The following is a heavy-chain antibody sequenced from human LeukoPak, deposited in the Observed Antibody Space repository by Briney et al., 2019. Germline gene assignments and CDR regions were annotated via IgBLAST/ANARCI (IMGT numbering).Heavy chain of an antibody. V-gene: IGHV3-64D*09. Sequence: GGSLRLSCSGSGLTLSPYAMHGVGQAPGRGLEYVSAIATDGGGTYYADSVKGRFTISRDKSKNTLYLQMRSLRAEDTAVYYCMNRDTSGYWGQGTLVTVSS. CDR3: MNRDTSGY. CDR1: GLTLSPYA. CDR2: IATDGGGT. J-gene: IGHJ4*02. D-gene: IGHD3-10*01.